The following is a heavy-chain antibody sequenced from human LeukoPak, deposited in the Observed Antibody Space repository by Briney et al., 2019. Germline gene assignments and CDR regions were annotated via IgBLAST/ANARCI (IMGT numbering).Heavy chain of an antibody. CDR2: LSPYNGDT. J-gene: IGHJ4*02. V-gene: IGHV1-18*01. Sequence: GASVKVSCKASGYTFSSYGITWVRQAPGQGLEWMGWLSPYNGDTNYAQKLQDRVTMTTDTSTSTAYMERTSLRSDDSAVYYCARGGSGWSSDFWGQGTLVTVSS. D-gene: IGHD6-19*01. CDR1: GYTFSSYG. CDR3: ARGGSGWSSDF.